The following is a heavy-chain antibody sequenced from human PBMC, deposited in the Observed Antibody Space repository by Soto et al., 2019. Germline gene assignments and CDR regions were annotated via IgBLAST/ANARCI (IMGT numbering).Heavy chain of an antibody. V-gene: IGHV1-18*01. D-gene: IGHD2-8*01. J-gene: IGHJ6*02. CDR1: GYTFTRYG. Sequence: QGHLVQSEAEVKKSGASVKVSCKASGYTFTRYGISWVRQAPGQGLAWMGWISGYNGDTNYAQKFQGRVSMTINTSTTPAYMELRSLTSDDTAVYYCAKNGQPPYYYYGLDVWGQGTKVTVSS. CDR2: ISGYNGDT. CDR3: AKNGQPPYYYYGLDV.